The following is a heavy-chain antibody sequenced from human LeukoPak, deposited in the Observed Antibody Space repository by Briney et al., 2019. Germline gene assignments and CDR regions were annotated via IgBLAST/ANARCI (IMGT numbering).Heavy chain of an antibody. D-gene: IGHD5-12*01. CDR1: GFTFSDYY. J-gene: IGHJ4*02. CDR3: ARDSGYSGYSDY. CDR2: TSSSSSYT. V-gene: IGHV3-11*05. Sequence: PGGSLRLSCAASGFTFSDYYMSWIRQAPGKGLEWVSYTSSSSSYTDYADSVKGRFTISRDNAKNSLNLQMNSLRAEDTAVYYCARDSGYSGYSDYWGQGTLVTVSS.